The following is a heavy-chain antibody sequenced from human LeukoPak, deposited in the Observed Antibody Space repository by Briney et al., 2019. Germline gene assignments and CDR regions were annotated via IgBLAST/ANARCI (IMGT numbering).Heavy chain of an antibody. CDR1: GFTFSTYS. Sequence: GGSLRLSCAASGFTFSTYSMNWVRQTPEKGLEWVSYISSSGTTILYADSVRGRFTISRDNSKNSLYLQMNSLRAEDTAVYYCAGSYGDDYYYYYGMDVWGQGTTVTVSS. D-gene: IGHD4-17*01. J-gene: IGHJ6*02. CDR2: ISSSGTTI. V-gene: IGHV3-48*01. CDR3: AGSYGDDYYYYYGMDV.